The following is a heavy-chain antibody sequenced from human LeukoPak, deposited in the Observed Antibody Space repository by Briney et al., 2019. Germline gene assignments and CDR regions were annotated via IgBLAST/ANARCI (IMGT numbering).Heavy chain of an antibody. CDR1: GDSISSYY. CDR3: ARRDSSGYYPDAFGI. V-gene: IGHV4-59*01. D-gene: IGHD3-22*01. J-gene: IGHJ3*02. Sequence: SSETLSLTCTVSGDSISSYYWSWIRQPPEKGLEWIGYIYYSGSTNYNPSLRSRVTISVDTSRNQFSLKLSSVTAADTAVYYCARRDSSGYYPDAFGIWGQGTMVTVSS. CDR2: IYYSGST.